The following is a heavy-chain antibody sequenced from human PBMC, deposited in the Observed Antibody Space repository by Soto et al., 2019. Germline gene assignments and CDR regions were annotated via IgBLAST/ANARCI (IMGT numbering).Heavy chain of an antibody. CDR1: GFTFSSHS. D-gene: IGHD3-3*01. CDR3: ASSITIFGVVIIDYGMDV. J-gene: IGHJ6*02. Sequence: EVQLVESGGGLVQPGGSLRLSCAASGFTFSSHSMNWVRQAPGKGLEWVSYISSSSSTIYYADSVKGRFTISRDNAKNSLYLQMNSLRDEDTAVYYCASSITIFGVVIIDYGMDVWGQGTTVTVSS. V-gene: IGHV3-48*02. CDR2: ISSSSSTI.